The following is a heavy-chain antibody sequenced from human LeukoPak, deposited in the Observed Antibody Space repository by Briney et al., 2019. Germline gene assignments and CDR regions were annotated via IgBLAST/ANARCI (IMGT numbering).Heavy chain of an antibody. CDR1: GFNFSDYG. CDR3: YCAVEDY. J-gene: IGHJ4*02. Sequence: GGSLRLSCAASGFNFSDYGMNWVRQTPGGGLEWVSSIGGSGPNIYYADSVKGRFTISRDNAKSSLFLQMTDLRVEDTAVYYCYCAVEDYWGQGTLVTVSS. CDR2: IGGSGPNI. D-gene: IGHD2-15*01. V-gene: IGHV3-21*01.